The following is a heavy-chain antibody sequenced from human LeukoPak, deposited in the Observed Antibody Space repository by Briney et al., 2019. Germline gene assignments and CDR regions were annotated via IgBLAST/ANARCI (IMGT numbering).Heavy chain of an antibody. D-gene: IGHD3-3*01. J-gene: IGHJ4*02. V-gene: IGHV3-20*04. Sequence: PGGSLILSCASFGLIFDDYGMSWVRQAPGKGLEGVSCINWNGGSTGYPASVKGRFTISRDNDKNSLYLQMNSLRAEDTALYYCARAWRYDFWSGYYIGQPFDYWGQGTLVTVSS. CDR1: GLIFDDYG. CDR3: ARAWRYDFWSGYYIGQPFDY. CDR2: INWNGGST.